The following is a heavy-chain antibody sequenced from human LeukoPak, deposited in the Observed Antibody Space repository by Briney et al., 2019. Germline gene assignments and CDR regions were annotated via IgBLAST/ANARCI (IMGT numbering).Heavy chain of an antibody. J-gene: IGHJ4*02. CDR1: GYTFTGYY. Sequence: ASVKVSCKASGYTFTGYYMHWVRQAPGQGLEWMGWVNPNSGGTNFAQKLQGRVTMTRDTSISTAYMELSRLRSDDTAVYFCARNREYRSSSYPLDYWGQGTLVTVSS. CDR2: VNPNSGGT. CDR3: ARNREYRSSSYPLDY. V-gene: IGHV1-2*02. D-gene: IGHD6-6*01.